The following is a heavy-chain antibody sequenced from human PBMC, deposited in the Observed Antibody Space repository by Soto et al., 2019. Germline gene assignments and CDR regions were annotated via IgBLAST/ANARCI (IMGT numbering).Heavy chain of an antibody. D-gene: IGHD3-22*01. V-gene: IGHV4-31*03. CDR1: SASISSGGYY. CDR3: ARTRYYSDSSTSYYFDS. J-gene: IGHJ4*02. CDR2: IFYSGST. Sequence: QVLLQESGPGLVKPSQTLSLTCTVSSASISSGGYYWGWIRQRPEKGLEWLGNIFYSGSTYYNPSLKSRVTISVDTSKNHFSLKLSSVTAADTAVYYCARTRYYSDSSTSYYFDSWGQGTLVTVSS.